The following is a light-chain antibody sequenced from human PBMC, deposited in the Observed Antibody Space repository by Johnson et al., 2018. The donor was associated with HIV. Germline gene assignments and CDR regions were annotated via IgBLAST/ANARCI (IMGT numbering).Light chain of an antibody. CDR1: SPNIGSNT. Sequence: QSVLTQPPSASGTPGQRVTISCSGSSPNIGSNTVNWYQQLPGTAPKLLIYRNNQRPSGVPDRFSGSKSGTSASLAISGLQTGDEADYYCGTWDSSLTAYVFGTGTKVTV. V-gene: IGLV1-44*01. J-gene: IGLJ1*01. CDR2: RNN. CDR3: GTWDSSLTAYV.